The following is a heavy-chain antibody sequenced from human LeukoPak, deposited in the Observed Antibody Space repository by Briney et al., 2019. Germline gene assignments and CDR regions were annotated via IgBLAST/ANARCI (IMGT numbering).Heavy chain of an antibody. Sequence: GGSLRLSCAASGFTFSSYGVHWVRQAPGKGLEWVAVISYDGSNKYYADSVKGRFTISRDNSKNTLYLQMNSLRAEDTAVYYCAKDPSVPAALFDYWGQGTLVTVSS. J-gene: IGHJ4*02. CDR1: GFTFSSYG. V-gene: IGHV3-30*18. CDR2: ISYDGSNK. CDR3: AKDPSVPAALFDY. D-gene: IGHD2-2*01.